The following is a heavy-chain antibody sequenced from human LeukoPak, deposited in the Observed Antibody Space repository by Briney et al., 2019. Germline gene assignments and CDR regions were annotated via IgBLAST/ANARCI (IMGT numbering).Heavy chain of an antibody. D-gene: IGHD6-13*01. CDR1: GFTLTELP. Sequence: GASVKVSCKVSGFTLTELPRHWVRQTPGRGLEWLGGFDPEDGAIIYAQKFQGRITMTEETSTGTVYMELSSLRSEDTAVYYCATLGRSSSWYSGLYFYYMDVWGKGTTVTVSS. J-gene: IGHJ6*03. CDR3: ATLGRSSSWYSGLYFYYMDV. CDR2: FDPEDGAI. V-gene: IGHV1-24*01.